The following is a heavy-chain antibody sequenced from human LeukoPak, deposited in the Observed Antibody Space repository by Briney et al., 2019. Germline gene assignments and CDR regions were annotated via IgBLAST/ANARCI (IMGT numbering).Heavy chain of an antibody. D-gene: IGHD5/OR15-5a*01. CDR2: INHSGST. CDR3: ARALYLYYMDV. V-gene: IGHV4-34*01. Sequence: SETLSLTCAVYGGSFSGYYWSWIRQPPGKGLEWIGEINHSGSTNYNPSLKSRVTISVDTSKNQFSLKLSSVTAADTAVYYCARALYLYYMDVWGKGTTVTISS. CDR1: GGSFSGYY. J-gene: IGHJ6*03.